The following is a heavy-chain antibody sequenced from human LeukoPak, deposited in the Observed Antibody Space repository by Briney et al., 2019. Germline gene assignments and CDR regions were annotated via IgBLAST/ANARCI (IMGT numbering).Heavy chain of an antibody. CDR2: ISSSSSYI. CDR3: AILQRAPVDY. D-gene: IGHD2-2*01. Sequence: GGSLRLSCAASGFTFSSYSMNWVRQAPGKGLEWVSSISSSSSYIYYADSVKGRFTISSDNAKNSLYLQMNSLRAEDTAVYYCAILQRAPVDYWGQGTLVTVSS. CDR1: GFTFSSYS. V-gene: IGHV3-21*01. J-gene: IGHJ4*02.